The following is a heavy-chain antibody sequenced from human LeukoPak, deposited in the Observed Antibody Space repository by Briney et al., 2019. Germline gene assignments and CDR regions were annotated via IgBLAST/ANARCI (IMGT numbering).Heavy chain of an antibody. D-gene: IGHD4-23*01. CDR1: GGFISGAY. J-gene: IGHJ4*02. CDR2: IFSSGNS. Sequence: SETLSLTCTVSGGFISGAYWSWIRQPAGKGLEWIGRIFSSGNSGYNPSLKSRVTMSVDTSKNQFSLKLSSVTAADTAVYYCARDPNSALWGQGTLVTVSS. V-gene: IGHV4-4*07. CDR3: ARDPNSAL.